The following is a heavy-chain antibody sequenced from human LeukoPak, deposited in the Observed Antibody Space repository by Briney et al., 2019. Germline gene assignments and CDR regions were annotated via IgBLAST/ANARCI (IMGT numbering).Heavy chain of an antibody. V-gene: IGHV3-23*01. Sequence: GGSLRLSCAASGFTFSSYAMSWVRHAQGKGLEWVSAISGSGGSTYYADSVKGRFTISRDNSKNTLYLQMNSLRAEDTAVYYCAKDGYYYGSGRGWFDPWGQGTLVTVSS. CDR1: GFTFSSYA. CDR3: AKDGYYYGSGRGWFDP. CDR2: ISGSGGST. J-gene: IGHJ5*02. D-gene: IGHD3-10*01.